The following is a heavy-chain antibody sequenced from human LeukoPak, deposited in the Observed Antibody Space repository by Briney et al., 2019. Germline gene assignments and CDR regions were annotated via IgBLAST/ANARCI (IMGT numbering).Heavy chain of an antibody. CDR2: TYYRSKWYN. J-gene: IGHJ4*02. CDR3: ARDLLGTGEFFTFDY. Sequence: IRQSPXXGLEWXGRTYYRSKWYNDYAVSVKSRITINPDTSKNQFSLQLNSVTPEDTAVYYCARDLLGTGEFFTFDYWGQGTLVTVSS. V-gene: IGHV6-1*01. D-gene: IGHD7-27*01.